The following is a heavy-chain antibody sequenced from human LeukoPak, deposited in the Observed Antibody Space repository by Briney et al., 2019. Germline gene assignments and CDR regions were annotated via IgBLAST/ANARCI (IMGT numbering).Heavy chain of an antibody. CDR2: ISYDGSNK. Sequence: GGSLRLSCAASGFTFSSYAMHWVRQAPGKGLEWVAVISYDGSNKYYVDSVKGRFTISRDNSKNTLYLQMNSLKAEDTAVYYCARRIAAAGGNYYYYYGMDVWGQGTTVTVSS. J-gene: IGHJ6*02. CDR3: ARRIAAAGGNYYYYYGMDV. D-gene: IGHD6-13*01. CDR1: GFTFSSYA. V-gene: IGHV3-30-3*01.